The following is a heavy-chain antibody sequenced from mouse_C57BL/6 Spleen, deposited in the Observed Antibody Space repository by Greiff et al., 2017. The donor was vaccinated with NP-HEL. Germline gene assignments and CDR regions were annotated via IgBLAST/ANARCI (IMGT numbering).Heavy chain of an antibody. Sequence: VQLQQPGAELVKPGASVKLSCKASGYTFTSYWMHWVKQRPGQGLEWIGMIHPNSGSTNYNEKFKSKATLTVDKSSSTAYMQLSSLTSEDSAVYYCARARALYYFDYWGQGTTLTVSS. V-gene: IGHV1-64*01. CDR2: IHPNSGST. J-gene: IGHJ2*01. CDR1: GYTFTSYW. CDR3: ARARALYYFDY.